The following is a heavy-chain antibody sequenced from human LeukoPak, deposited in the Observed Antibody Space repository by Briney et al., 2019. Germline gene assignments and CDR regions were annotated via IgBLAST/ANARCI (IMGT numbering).Heavy chain of an antibody. J-gene: IGHJ4*02. D-gene: IGHD2-15*01. V-gene: IGHV1-18*01. CDR1: GYSFSSYG. CDR3: ARVPSGGPFDY. Sequence: GASVKVSCKASGYSFSSYGISWMRQAPGQGLEWMGWISAYNGNTNYAQRLQGRVTMTTDTSTSTVYMELRSLTSDDTAVYYCARVPSGGPFDYWGQGTLVTVSS. CDR2: ISAYNGNT.